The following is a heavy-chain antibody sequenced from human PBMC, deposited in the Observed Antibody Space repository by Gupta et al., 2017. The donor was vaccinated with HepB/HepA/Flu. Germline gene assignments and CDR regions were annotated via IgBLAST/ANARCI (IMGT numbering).Heavy chain of an antibody. Sequence: QVQLQQWGAGLLKPSETLSLTCAVYGGSFSGYYWSWIRQPPGKGLEWIGEINHSGSTNYNPSLKSRVTISVDTSKNQFSLKLSSVTAADTAVYYCARGDSSGYNNYYYYYMDVWGKGTTVTVSS. CDR2: INHSGST. V-gene: IGHV4-34*01. J-gene: IGHJ6*03. CDR1: GGSFSGYY. D-gene: IGHD5-18*01. CDR3: ARGDSSGYNNYYYYYMDV.